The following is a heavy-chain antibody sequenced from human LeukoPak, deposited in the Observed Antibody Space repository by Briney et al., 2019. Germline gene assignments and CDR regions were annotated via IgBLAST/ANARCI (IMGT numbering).Heavy chain of an antibody. D-gene: IGHD3-22*01. J-gene: IGHJ4*02. CDR3: ASGPPDYYDSRGFDY. CDR1: GYSFTSYW. Sequence: GESLKISCKGSGYSFTSYWIGWVRQMPGKGLEWMGIIYPGDSDTRYSPSFQGQVTISADKSISTAYLQWSSLEASDTAMYYCASGPPDYYDSRGFDYWGQGTLVTVSS. V-gene: IGHV5-51*01. CDR2: IYPGDSDT.